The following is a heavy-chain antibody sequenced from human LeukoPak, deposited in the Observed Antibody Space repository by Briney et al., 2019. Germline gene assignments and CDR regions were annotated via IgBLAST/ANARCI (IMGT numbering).Heavy chain of an antibody. CDR2: ISGSDGST. D-gene: IGHD1-26*01. CDR1: GFSFRSYP. Sequence: GGSLRLSCAASGFSFRSYPMSWVRQAPGKGLEWVSTISGSDGSTYYADSVKGRFTISRDNAKNSLYLQMNSLRAEDTAVYYCASVSSLPSWGQGAMVTVSS. V-gene: IGHV3-23*01. CDR3: ASVSSLPS. J-gene: IGHJ3*01.